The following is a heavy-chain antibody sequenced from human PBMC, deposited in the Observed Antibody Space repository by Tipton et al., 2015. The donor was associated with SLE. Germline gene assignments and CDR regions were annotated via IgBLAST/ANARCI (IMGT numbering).Heavy chain of an antibody. V-gene: IGHV4-4*07. D-gene: IGHD2-2*01. J-gene: IGHJ4*02. CDR3: VVCSPSSCAYFDY. CDR1: GDSISAFY. CDR2: IYTGGNN. Sequence: TLSLTCTVSGDSISAFYLGWIRQPAGKGLEWIGRIYTGGNNKYNPSLESRVTLSADASKAQFSLKLTSVTAADTAVYYCVVCSPSSCAYFDYWGQGRLVTVSS.